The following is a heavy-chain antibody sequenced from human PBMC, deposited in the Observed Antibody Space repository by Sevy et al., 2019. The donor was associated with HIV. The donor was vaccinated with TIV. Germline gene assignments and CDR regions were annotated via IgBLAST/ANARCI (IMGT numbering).Heavy chain of an antibody. CDR1: NDSISNSY. V-gene: IGHV4-59*08. J-gene: IGHJ6*03. Sequence: SETLSLTCTVSNDSISNSYWSSIRQSPDKRLEYIGYVYYTGTTDYNPSLRSRVTISVDTSKNQFSLKLNSVTAADTAVYYCARRRSSYGYSYYYYMDVWGKGTTVTVSS. D-gene: IGHD3-16*01. CDR2: VYYTGTT. CDR3: ARRRSSYGYSYYYYMDV.